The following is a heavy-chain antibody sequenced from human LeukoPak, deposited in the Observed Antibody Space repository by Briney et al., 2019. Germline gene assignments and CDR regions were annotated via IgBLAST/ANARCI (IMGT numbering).Heavy chain of an antibody. CDR2: IWYDGSNK. V-gene: IGHV3-33*01. J-gene: IGHJ3*02. CDR1: GFTFSSYG. CDR3: ASSLYSSNYFLAFDI. D-gene: IGHD6-13*01. Sequence: GRSLRLSCAASGFTFSSYGMHWVCQAPGKGLEWVAVIWYDGSNKYYADSVKGRFTISRDNSKNTLYLQMNSLRAEDTAVYYCASSLYSSNYFLAFDIWGQGTMVTVSS.